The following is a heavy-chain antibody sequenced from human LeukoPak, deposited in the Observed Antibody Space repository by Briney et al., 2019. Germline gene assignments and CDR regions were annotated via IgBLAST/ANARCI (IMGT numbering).Heavy chain of an antibody. CDR3: ARDILTMVRGVSYYYYYYMDV. CDR1: GGSISSYY. V-gene: IGHV4-4*07. CDR2: IYTSGST. D-gene: IGHD3-10*01. Sequence: SETLSLTCTVSGGSISSYYWSWIRQPAGKGLEWIGRIYTSGSTNYNPSLKGRVTMSVDTSKNQFSLKLSSVTAADTAVYYCARDILTMVRGVSYYYYYYMDVWGKGTTVTVSS. J-gene: IGHJ6*03.